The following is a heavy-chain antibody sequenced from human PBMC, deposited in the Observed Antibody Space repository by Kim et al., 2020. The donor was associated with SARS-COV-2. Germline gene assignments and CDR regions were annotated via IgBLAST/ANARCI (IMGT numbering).Heavy chain of an antibody. J-gene: IGHJ4*02. CDR3: ARAPPGSGSGYSAAVVDDY. Sequence: ASVKVSCKASGYTFTSYYMHWVRQAPGQGLEWMGIINPSGGSTSYAQKFQGRVTMTRDTSTSTVYMELSSLRSEDTAVYYCARAPPGSGSGYSAAVVDDYWGQGTLVTVSS. D-gene: IGHD3-22*01. V-gene: IGHV1-46*01. CDR2: INPSGGST. CDR1: GYTFTSYY.